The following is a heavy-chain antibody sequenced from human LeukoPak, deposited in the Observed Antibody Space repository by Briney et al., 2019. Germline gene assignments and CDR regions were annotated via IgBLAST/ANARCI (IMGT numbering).Heavy chain of an antibody. Sequence: GASVKVSCKASGYTFTSYGISWVRQAPGQGLEWMGWISAYNGNTNYAQKLQGRVTMTTDTSTSTAYMELRSLRSDDTAVYYCALIVVVPAALGGFDYWGQGTLVTVSS. CDR3: ALIVVVPAALGGFDY. CDR1: GYTFTSYG. V-gene: IGHV1-18*01. J-gene: IGHJ4*02. CDR2: ISAYNGNT. D-gene: IGHD2-2*01.